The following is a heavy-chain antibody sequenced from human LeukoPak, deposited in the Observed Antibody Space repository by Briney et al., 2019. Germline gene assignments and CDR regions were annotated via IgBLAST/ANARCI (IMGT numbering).Heavy chain of an antibody. Sequence: SVKVSCKATVGTVSNCAISCVRQAPGQGLEWMGRIIPIFGTANYAQKFQGRVTITADESTSTAYMELSSLRSEDTAVYYCARMDNWNYYCMDVWGKGTTVTVSS. D-gene: IGHD1-20*01. V-gene: IGHV1-69*13. J-gene: IGHJ6*03. CDR3: ARMDNWNYYCMDV. CDR2: IIPIFGTA. CDR1: VGTVSNCA.